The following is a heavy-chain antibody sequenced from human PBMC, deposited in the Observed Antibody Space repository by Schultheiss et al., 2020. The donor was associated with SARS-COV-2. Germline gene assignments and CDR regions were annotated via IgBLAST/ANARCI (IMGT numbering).Heavy chain of an antibody. Sequence: GGSLRLSCAASGFTFDDYAMHWVRQAPGKGLEWVSGISWNSGSIGYADSVKGRFTISRDNAKNSLYLQMNSLRAEDTALYYCAKELGYCSSTSCSPNYYYYGMDVWGQGTTVTVSS. CDR2: ISWNSGSI. J-gene: IGHJ6*02. CDR3: AKELGYCSSTSCSPNYYYYGMDV. D-gene: IGHD2-2*01. V-gene: IGHV3-9*01. CDR1: GFTFDDYA.